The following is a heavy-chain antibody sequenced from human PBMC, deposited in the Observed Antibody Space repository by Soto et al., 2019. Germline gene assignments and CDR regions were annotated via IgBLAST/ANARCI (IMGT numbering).Heavy chain of an antibody. CDR2: AYYRSKWYI. Sequence: SQTLSLTCAISGDSLSSNTAAWNWIRQSPTRGLEWLGRAYYRSKWYIDYEESVKSRVTINPDTSRNQISLLLNSVTPEDTAAYYCARHQSLPASVVGYDYGMDVWGKGTTDTVSS. J-gene: IGHJ6*01. CDR3: ARHQSLPASVVGYDYGMDV. D-gene: IGHD2-2*01. V-gene: IGHV6-1*01. CDR1: GDSLSSNTAA.